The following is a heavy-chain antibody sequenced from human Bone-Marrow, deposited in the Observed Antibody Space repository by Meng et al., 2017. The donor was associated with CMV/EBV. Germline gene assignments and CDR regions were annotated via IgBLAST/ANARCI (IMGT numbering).Heavy chain of an antibody. V-gene: IGHV3-21*01. CDR3: ARDRPPPLVVPAAIRLYYYYGMDV. CDR2: ISSSSSYI. D-gene: IGHD2-2*02. Sequence: RLSCAASGFTFSSYSMNRVRQAPGKGLEWVSSISSSSSYIYYADSVKDRFTISRDNAKNSLYLQMNSLRAEDTAVYYCARDRPPPLVVPAAIRLYYYYGMDVWGQGTTVTVSS. CDR1: GFTFSSYS. J-gene: IGHJ6*02.